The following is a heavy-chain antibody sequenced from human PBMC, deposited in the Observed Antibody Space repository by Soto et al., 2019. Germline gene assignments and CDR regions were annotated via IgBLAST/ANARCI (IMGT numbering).Heavy chain of an antibody. CDR1: GFTFSNYG. V-gene: IGHV3-33*01. CDR2: IWYDGSNK. CDR3: ATALETGDY. Sequence: QVQLVESGGGVVQPGRSLRLSCAASGFTFSNYGMHWVRQAPGKGLEWVAVIWYDGSNKYYADSVKGRFTISRDNSKNTLYLQMNGLRAEDTAVYYCATALETGDYWGQGTLVTVSS. J-gene: IGHJ4*02. D-gene: IGHD3-10*01.